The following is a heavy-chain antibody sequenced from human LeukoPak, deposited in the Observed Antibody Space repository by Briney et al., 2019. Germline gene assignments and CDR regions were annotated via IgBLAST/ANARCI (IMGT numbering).Heavy chain of an antibody. J-gene: IGHJ4*02. Sequence: SQTLSLNCAISGDSVSSKSAAWNWIWQSPSRGLEWLGRTFYRSKWYYDFAVSVKSRLTINPDASKNQFSLQLNSVTPEDTAVYYCARGVIASGFDFWGQGTLVTVSS. D-gene: IGHD2-21*01. V-gene: IGHV6-1*01. CDR2: TFYRSKWYY. CDR1: GDSVSSKSAA. CDR3: ARGVIASGFDF.